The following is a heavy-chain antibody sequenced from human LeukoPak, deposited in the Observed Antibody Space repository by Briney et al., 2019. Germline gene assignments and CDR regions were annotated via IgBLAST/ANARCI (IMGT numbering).Heavy chain of an antibody. CDR2: ISNDGSKK. CDR3: ARGARKGDDYGGFFDY. D-gene: IGHD4-23*01. V-gene: IGHV3-30*04. Sequence: GGSLRLSCAASGFTFSSYALHWVRQAPGKGLEWVAVISNDGSKKDYADSVKGRFTISRDNSKNTLYLQMNSLRAEDTAVYYCARGARKGDDYGGFFDYWGQGTLVTVSS. CDR1: GFTFSSYA. J-gene: IGHJ4*02.